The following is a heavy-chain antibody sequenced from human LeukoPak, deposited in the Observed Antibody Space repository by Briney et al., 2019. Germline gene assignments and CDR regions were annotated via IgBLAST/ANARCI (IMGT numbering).Heavy chain of an antibody. V-gene: IGHV4-38-2*01. J-gene: IGHJ4*02. Sequence: SETLSLACAVSGYSISSGYYWGWIRQPPGKGLEWIGSIYHSGSTYYNPSLKSRVTISVDTSKNQFSLKLSSVTAADTAVYYGARQLEWELGVHYFDYWGQGTLVTVSS. CDR2: IYHSGST. CDR1: GYSISSGYY. CDR3: ARQLEWELGVHYFDY. D-gene: IGHD1-26*01.